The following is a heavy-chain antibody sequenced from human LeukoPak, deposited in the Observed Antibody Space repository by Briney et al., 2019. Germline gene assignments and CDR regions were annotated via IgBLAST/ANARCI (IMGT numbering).Heavy chain of an antibody. V-gene: IGHV4-61*02. Sequence: SETLSLTCTVSGGSISSGSYYWRWIRQPAGKGLEWIGRIYTSGSTNYNPSLKSRVTISVDTSKNQFSLKLSSVTAADTAVYYCASAPHVNYFDFWGQGALVTVSA. J-gene: IGHJ4*02. CDR1: GGSISSGSYY. D-gene: IGHD2/OR15-2a*01. CDR2: IYTSGST. CDR3: ASAPHVNYFDF.